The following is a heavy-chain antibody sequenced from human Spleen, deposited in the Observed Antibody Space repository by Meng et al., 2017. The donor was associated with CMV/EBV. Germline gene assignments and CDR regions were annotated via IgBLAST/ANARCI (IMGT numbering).Heavy chain of an antibody. CDR1: GFTFSSYS. CDR3: ARGEDCSSSRCNVLDSNWFDP. V-gene: IGHV3-21*06. D-gene: IGHD2-2*01. J-gene: IGHJ5*02. CDR2: MSSSSSYI. Sequence: GGSLRLSCAASGFTFSSYSMNWVRQAPGKGLEWVSSMSSSSSYILYADSVKGRFTISRDNAKNSLYLQMNSLRAEDTAVYYCARGEDCSSSRCNVLDSNWFDPWGQGTLVTVSS.